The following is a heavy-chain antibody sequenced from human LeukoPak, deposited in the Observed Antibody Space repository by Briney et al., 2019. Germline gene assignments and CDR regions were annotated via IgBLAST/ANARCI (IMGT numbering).Heavy chain of an antibody. Sequence: ASVKVSCKASGYSFTSYGISWVRQAPGQGLEWMGWISAYNGNTNYAQKLQGRVTMTTDTSTSTAYMELRSLRSDDTAVYYCARWRGLADGQSDAFDIWGQGTMVTVSS. D-gene: IGHD6-13*01. J-gene: IGHJ3*02. CDR3: ARWRGLADGQSDAFDI. CDR1: GYSFTSYG. V-gene: IGHV1-18*01. CDR2: ISAYNGNT.